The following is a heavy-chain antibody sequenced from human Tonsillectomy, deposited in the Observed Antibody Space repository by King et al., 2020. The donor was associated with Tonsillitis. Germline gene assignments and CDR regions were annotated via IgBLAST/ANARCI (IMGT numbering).Heavy chain of an antibody. CDR3: ARTELRGYCSGGSCYYFDY. J-gene: IGHJ4*02. CDR2: ISSRTSYT. CDR1: GFTFSDYY. Sequence: VQLVESGGGLVKPGGSLRLSCAASGFTFSDYYMSWIRQAPGKGLEWVSYISSRTSYTNYADSVKGRFTISRDNAKNSLYLQMNSLRAEDTAVYYCARTELRGYCSGGSCYYFDYWGQGTLVTVSS. D-gene: IGHD2-15*01. V-gene: IGHV3-11*06.